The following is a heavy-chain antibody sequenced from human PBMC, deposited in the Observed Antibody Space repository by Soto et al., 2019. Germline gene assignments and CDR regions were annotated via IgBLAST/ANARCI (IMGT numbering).Heavy chain of an antibody. CDR3: AKDPVGGHLPTYDFDY. V-gene: IGHV3-23*01. D-gene: IGHD1-26*01. J-gene: IGHJ4*02. CDR2: ISGSDGST. CDR1: GFTFSSYA. Sequence: EVQLLESGGGLVQPGGSLRLSCAASGFTFSSYAMSWVRQAPGKGLEWVSVISGSDGSTYYADSVKGRFTISRDNSKHTGYRQMNRLGGEDTAVYYCAKDPVGGHLPTYDFDYWGQGTLVTVSS.